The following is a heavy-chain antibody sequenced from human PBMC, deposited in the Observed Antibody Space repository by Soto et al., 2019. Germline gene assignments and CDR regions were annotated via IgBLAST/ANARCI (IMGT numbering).Heavy chain of an antibody. Sequence: VVLLRHSYTAAGFDFTNPWMTRVRQAQGKALEWVGRIRSQIDGGTTDYAAPVKGRFTISRDDSKNTLYLQMNSLKTEDTAVYYCTTVAYGEYVSDYWGQGTLVTVYS. CDR1: GFDFTNPW. D-gene: IGHD4-17*01. V-gene: IGHV3-15*01. J-gene: IGHJ4*02. CDR3: TTVAYGEYVSDY. CDR2: IRSQIDGGTT.